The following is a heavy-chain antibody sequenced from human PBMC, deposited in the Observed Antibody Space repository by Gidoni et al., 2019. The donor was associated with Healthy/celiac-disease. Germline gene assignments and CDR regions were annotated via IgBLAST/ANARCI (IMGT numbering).Heavy chain of an antibody. CDR1: GFTFADYA. CDR3: AKEGGYSYGSRFDY. D-gene: IGHD5-18*01. CDR2: ISWNSGSI. Sequence: EVQLVESGGGLVQPGRSLRLSCAASGFTFADYALHWVRQAPGKGLEWVSGISWNSGSIGYADSVKGRFTISRDNAKNSLYLQMNSLRAEDTALYYCAKEGGYSYGSRFDYWGQGTLVTVSS. V-gene: IGHV3-9*01. J-gene: IGHJ4*02.